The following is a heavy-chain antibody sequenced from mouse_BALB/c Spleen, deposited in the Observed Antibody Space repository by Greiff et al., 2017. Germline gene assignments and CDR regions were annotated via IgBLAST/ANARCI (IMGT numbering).Heavy chain of an antibody. D-gene: IGHD3-1*01. CDR3: AREGRGDYFDY. CDR1: GYTFSSYW. V-gene: IGHV1-9*01. CDR2: ILPGSGST. J-gene: IGHJ2*01. Sequence: QVQLKESGAELMKPGASVKISCKATGYTFSSYWIEWVKQRPGHGLEWIGEILPGSGSTNYNEKFKGKATFTADTSSNTAYMQLSSLTSEDSAVYYCAREGRGDYFDYWGQGTTLTVSS.